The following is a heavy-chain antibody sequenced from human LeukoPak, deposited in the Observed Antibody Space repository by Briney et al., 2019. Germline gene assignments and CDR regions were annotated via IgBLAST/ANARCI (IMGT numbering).Heavy chain of an antibody. J-gene: IGHJ6*03. V-gene: IGHV7-4-1*02. CDR3: ARAGDIVATIGAGYYYYMDV. CDR1: GYTFTNYA. Sequence: ASVKVSCKASGYTFTNYAMNWVRQAPGQGLEWMGWIHPSTGNPTYAQGFTGRFVFSLDTSVSTAYLQISSLKAEDTAVYYCARAGDIVATIGAGYYYYMDVWGKGTTVTVSS. D-gene: IGHD5-12*01. CDR2: IHPSTGNP.